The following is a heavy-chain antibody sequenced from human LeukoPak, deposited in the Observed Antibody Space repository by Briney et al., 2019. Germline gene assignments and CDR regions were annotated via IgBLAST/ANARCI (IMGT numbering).Heavy chain of an antibody. CDR1: GGSVSSGSYY. CDR3: ARGSGYYFFDY. V-gene: IGHV4-61*01. J-gene: IGHJ4*02. D-gene: IGHD3-10*01. Sequence: SETLSLTCTVSGGSVSSGSYYWSWIRQPPGKGLEWIGYIYYSGSTNYNPSLKSRVTISVDTSKNQFSLKLGSVTAADTAVYYCARGSGYYFFDYWGQGTLVTVSS. CDR2: IYYSGST.